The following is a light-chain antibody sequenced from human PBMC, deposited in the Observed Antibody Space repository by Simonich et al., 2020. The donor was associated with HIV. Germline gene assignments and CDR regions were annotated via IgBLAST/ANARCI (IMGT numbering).Light chain of an antibody. CDR3: HQYSSTPQT. Sequence: DIVMTQSPDSLAVSLGERATINCKSSQSVLYSSNNKYYLAWYQQKPGHPPKLLIYWASTRESGVPGRFSGSGSGTDFTLTISSLQAEDVAVYYCHQYSSTPQTFGKGTKVEIK. CDR1: QSVLYSSNNKYY. J-gene: IGKJ1*01. CDR2: WAS. V-gene: IGKV4-1*01.